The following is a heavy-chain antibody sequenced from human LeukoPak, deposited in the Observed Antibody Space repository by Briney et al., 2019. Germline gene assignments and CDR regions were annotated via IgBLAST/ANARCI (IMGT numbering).Heavy chain of an antibody. CDR3: AKYSSGWYGTAYYMDV. CDR2: ISGSGGST. Sequence: GGSLRLSCAASGFTFSSYAMSWVRQAPGKGLEWVSAISGSGGSTYYADSVKGRFTISRDNSKNTLYLQMNSLRAEDTAVYYCAKYSSGWYGTAYYMDVWGKGTTVTVSS. CDR1: GFTFSSYA. J-gene: IGHJ6*03. D-gene: IGHD6-19*01. V-gene: IGHV3-23*01.